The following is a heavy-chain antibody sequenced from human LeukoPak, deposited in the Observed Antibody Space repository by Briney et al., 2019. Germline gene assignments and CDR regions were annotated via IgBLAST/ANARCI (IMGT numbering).Heavy chain of an antibody. CDR3: AREYSSSYNDY. J-gene: IGHJ4*02. D-gene: IGHD6-6*01. Sequence: ASVTVSCKASGYTFTGYYMHWVRQAPGQGLEWMGWINPNSGGTNYAQKFQDRVTMTRDTSISRAYMQLSRRRSNDTAVYSCAREYSSSYNDYWGQGTLVTVSS. V-gene: IGHV1-2*02. CDR2: INPNSGGT. CDR1: GYTFTGYY.